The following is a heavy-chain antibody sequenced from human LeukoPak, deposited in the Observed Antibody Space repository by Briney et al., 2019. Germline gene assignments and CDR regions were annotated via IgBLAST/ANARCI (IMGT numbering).Heavy chain of an antibody. D-gene: IGHD1-26*01. Sequence: SETLSLTCTVSGGSISSSSYYWGWIRQPPGKGLEWIGSIYYSGSTYYNPSLKSRVTISVDTSKNQFSLKLSSVTAADTAVYYCARGDRIVGPPASAFDIWGQGTMVTVSS. V-gene: IGHV4-39*07. J-gene: IGHJ3*02. CDR1: GGSISSSSYY. CDR2: IYYSGST. CDR3: ARGDRIVGPPASAFDI.